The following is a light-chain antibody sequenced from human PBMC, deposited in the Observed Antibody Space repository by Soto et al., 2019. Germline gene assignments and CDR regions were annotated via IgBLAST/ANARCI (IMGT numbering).Light chain of an antibody. CDR2: SNN. J-gene: IGLJ2*01. V-gene: IGLV1-44*01. Sequence: QSVLTQPPSASGTPGQRVTISCSGSSPNIGSNTVNWYQQLPGTAPNLVMYSNNQRPSGVPVRFSGSKSGTSASLAISRPQPDDEADDYCEGWDDSMNGQVVFGGGTKLTVL. CDR1: SPNIGSNT. CDR3: EGWDDSMNGQVV.